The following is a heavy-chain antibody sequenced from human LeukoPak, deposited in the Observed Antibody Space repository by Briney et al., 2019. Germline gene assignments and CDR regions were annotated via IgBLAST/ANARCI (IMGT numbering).Heavy chain of an antibody. CDR3: ARAYDGSGNLDY. CDR2: IYPNRGGT. CDR1: GYTFTDYY. V-gene: IGHV1-2*02. D-gene: IGHD3-22*01. Sequence: ASVNVSCKDSGYTFTDYYMHWVRHAPGQGLEWMGWIYPNRGGTNYAQKFQGRVTMTRDTSINTAYMELSRLRSDDTAVYYCARAYDGSGNLDYWGQGTLVSVSS. J-gene: IGHJ4*02.